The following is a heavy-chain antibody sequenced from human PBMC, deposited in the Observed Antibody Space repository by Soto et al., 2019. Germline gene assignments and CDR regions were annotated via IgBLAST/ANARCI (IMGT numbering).Heavy chain of an antibody. J-gene: IGHJ6*02. Sequence: GESLKISCXGSGYSFTSYWIGWVRQMPGKGLEWMGIIYPGDSDTRYSPSFQGQVTISADKSISTAYLQWSSLKASDTAMYYCASSITSHYYYYGMDVWGQGTTVTVSS. V-gene: IGHV5-51*01. D-gene: IGHD4-4*01. CDR2: IYPGDSDT. CDR1: GYSFTSYW. CDR3: ASSITSHYYYYGMDV.